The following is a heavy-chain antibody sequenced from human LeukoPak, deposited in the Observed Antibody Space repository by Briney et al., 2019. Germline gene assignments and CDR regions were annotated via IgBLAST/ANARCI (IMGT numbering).Heavy chain of an antibody. CDR2: IYYSGST. CDR3: ARVRLKRIDY. CDR1: GGSISSGGYY. V-gene: IGHV4-31*03. D-gene: IGHD3-16*01. J-gene: IGHJ4*02. Sequence: SQTLSLTCTVSGGSISSGGYYWSWIRQHPGKGLEWIGYIYYSGSTYYNPSLKSRVTISVDTSKNQFPLKLSSVTAADTAVYYCARVRLKRIDYWGQGTLVTVSS.